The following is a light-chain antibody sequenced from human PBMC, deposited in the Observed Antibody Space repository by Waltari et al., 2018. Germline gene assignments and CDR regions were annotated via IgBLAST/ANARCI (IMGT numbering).Light chain of an antibody. J-gene: IGLJ2*01. Sequence: QSALTQPASVSGSPGQSITISCTGHRSDVGGSNYVSWYPQNPGKAPKLMIYEVSTRPAWVSKRFSGSKSGNTASLTIAGLQAEDEADYYCSSYTSSSFGVFGGGTKLTVL. CDR1: RSDVGGSNY. CDR2: EVS. CDR3: SSYTSSSFGV. V-gene: IGLV2-14*01.